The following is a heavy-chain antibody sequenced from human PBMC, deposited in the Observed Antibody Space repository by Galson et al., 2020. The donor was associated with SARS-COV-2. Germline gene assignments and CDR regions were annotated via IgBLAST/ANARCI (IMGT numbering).Heavy chain of an antibody. J-gene: IGHJ5*01. D-gene: IGHD7-27*01. CDR3: ATGDVWFES. CDR2: ISMSGITI. Sequence: GGSLRLSCAASGLTFSNTEMNWVRQAPGKWLEWLSYISMSGITIYYADSVKGRFTISRDNAENSLYLQMNSLRAEDTGIYYCATGDVWFESWGQGTLVTVSS. CDR1: GLTFSNTE. V-gene: IGHV3-48*03.